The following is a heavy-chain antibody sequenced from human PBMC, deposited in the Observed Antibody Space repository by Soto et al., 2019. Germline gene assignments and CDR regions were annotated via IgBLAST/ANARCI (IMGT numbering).Heavy chain of an antibody. Sequence: VKVSCKASGGTFSSYTVSWVRQAPGQGLEWMGRIIPILGIANYAQKFQGRVTITADKSTSTAYMELSSLRSEDTAVYYCARLGHGSGSYYRDHDAFDIWGQGTMVTVSS. CDR1: GGTFSSYT. J-gene: IGHJ3*02. V-gene: IGHV1-69*02. CDR2: IIPILGIA. CDR3: ARLGHGSGSYYRDHDAFDI. D-gene: IGHD3-10*01.